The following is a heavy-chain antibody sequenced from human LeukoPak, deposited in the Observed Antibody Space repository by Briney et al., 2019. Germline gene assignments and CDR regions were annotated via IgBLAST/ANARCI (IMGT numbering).Heavy chain of an antibody. CDR3: ARDSVVTYHYYYYGMDV. D-gene: IGHD2-21*02. V-gene: IGHV3-33*01. Sequence: GGSLRLSCAASGFTFSSYGMHWVRQAPGKGLEWVAVIWYDGSNKYYADSVKGRFTISRDNSKNTLYLQMNSLRAEDTAVYYCARDSVVTYHYYYYGMDVWGQGTTVTVSS. CDR2: IWYDGSNK. CDR1: GFTFSSYG. J-gene: IGHJ6*02.